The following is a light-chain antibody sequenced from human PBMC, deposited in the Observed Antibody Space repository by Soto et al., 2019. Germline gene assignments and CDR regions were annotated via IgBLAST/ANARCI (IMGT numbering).Light chain of an antibody. V-gene: IGKV1-5*03. Sequence: TQSPGTLPASVGDRVTITCRASQSISNWLAWYQQKPGKAPKLLIYKASTLESGVPSTFSGSGSGTEFSLTISSLQPDDFATYYCQQYGNLWTFGQGTKVDNK. J-gene: IGKJ1*01. CDR1: QSISNW. CDR3: QQYGNLWT. CDR2: KAS.